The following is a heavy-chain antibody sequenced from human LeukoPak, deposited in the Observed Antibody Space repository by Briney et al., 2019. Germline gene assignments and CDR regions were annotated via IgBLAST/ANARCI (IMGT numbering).Heavy chain of an antibody. CDR3: ARDGIVGANYYYYVDV. V-gene: IGHV3-74*01. D-gene: IGHD1-26*01. CDR2: INTDGSFT. J-gene: IGHJ6*03. Sequence: GGSLRLSCAASGLTFSNYGMSWVRQAPGKGLVWVSRINTDGSFTSYADSVKGRFTISRDNAKNTLYLQINSLTAEDTAVFYCARDGIVGANYYYYVDVWGKGTAVTVSS. CDR1: GLTFSNYG.